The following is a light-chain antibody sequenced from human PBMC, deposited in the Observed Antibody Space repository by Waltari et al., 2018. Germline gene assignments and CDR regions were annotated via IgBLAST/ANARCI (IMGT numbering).Light chain of an antibody. CDR1: TRDVGGYTY. J-gene: IGLJ2*01. CDR3: SFTTRNTYVV. Sequence: QSALTQPASVSGSPGQSITISCTATTRDVGGYTYVSWYQQQPGKVPKVLIYDVNVRPSGVSDRFFGSKSGNTASLTISGLQDEDEANYYCSFTTRNTYVVFGGGTKLTVL. V-gene: IGLV2-14*03. CDR2: DVN.